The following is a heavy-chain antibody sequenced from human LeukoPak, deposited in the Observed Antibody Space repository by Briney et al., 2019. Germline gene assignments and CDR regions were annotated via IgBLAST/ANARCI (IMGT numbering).Heavy chain of an antibody. V-gene: IGHV3-23*01. D-gene: IGHD2-8*01. CDR1: GFTFSGYA. Sequence: GGSLRLSSAASGFTFSGYAMSWVRQAPGKGLEWVSGISATGGSTYYADTVKGRFTISRDNSKNTLYLQMNSLRAEDTAVYYCAKLVGMYAGSRADDYWGQGTLVTASS. J-gene: IGHJ4*02. CDR3: AKLVGMYAGSRADDY. CDR2: ISATGGST.